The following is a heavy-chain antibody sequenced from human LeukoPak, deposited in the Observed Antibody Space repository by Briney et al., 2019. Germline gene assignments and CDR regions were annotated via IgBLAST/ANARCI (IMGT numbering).Heavy chain of an antibody. Sequence: PGGSLRLSCAASGFTFSSYSMNWVRQAPGKGLEWVSSISSSSTYIYYADSVKGRFTISRDNAKNSLYLQMNSLRAEDTAVYYCARVRGYSGYALRYWGQGTLVTVSS. CDR1: GFTFSSYS. CDR2: ISSSSTYI. D-gene: IGHD5-12*01. CDR3: ARVRGYSGYALRY. V-gene: IGHV3-21*01. J-gene: IGHJ4*02.